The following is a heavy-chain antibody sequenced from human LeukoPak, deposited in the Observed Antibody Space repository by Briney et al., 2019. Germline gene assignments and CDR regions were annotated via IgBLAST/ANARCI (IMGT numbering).Heavy chain of an antibody. CDR3: AKVSGGGSGGWYYYGMDV. D-gene: IGHD3-10*01. CDR1: GFTFSSYA. Sequence: PGGSLRLSCAASGFTFSSYAMSWVRQAPGKGLEWVSAISGSGGSTYYADSVKGRFTISRDNSKNTLYLQMNSLRAEDTAVYYCAKVSGGGSGGWYYYGMDVWGQGTTVTVSS. V-gene: IGHV3-23*01. CDR2: ISGSGGST. J-gene: IGHJ6*02.